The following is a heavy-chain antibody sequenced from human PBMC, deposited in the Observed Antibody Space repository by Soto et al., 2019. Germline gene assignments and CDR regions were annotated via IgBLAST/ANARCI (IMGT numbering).Heavy chain of an antibody. CDR2: VSGSGDST. D-gene: IGHD2-15*01. J-gene: IGHJ5*02. CDR1: GFTFSSYA. V-gene: IGHV3-23*01. Sequence: EVQLLESGGGLVQAGGSLRLSCAASGFTFSSYAMSWVRQAPGKGLEWVSGVSGSGDSTYFADSVKGRFTISRDNSKNTLYLQMNSLRAEDTAVYYCAKDQGERYCSGGSCMHNWFDPWGQGILVTVSS. CDR3: AKDQGERYCSGGSCMHNWFDP.